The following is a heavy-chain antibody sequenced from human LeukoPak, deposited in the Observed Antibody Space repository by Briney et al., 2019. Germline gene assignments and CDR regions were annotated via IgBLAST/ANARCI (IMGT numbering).Heavy chain of an antibody. D-gene: IGHD6-6*01. V-gene: IGHV4-34*12. J-gene: IGHJ4*02. CDR3: AGYSGSPRYFDY. Sequence: PETLSLTCAVYGGSFSGYFWSWIRQTPGKGLEWIGEVIHSGSTNYSPSLKSRVTISLDAAKSQFSLKLTSVTAADTAVYYCAGYSGSPRYFDYWGQGTLVTVSS. CDR1: GGSFSGYF. CDR2: VIHSGST.